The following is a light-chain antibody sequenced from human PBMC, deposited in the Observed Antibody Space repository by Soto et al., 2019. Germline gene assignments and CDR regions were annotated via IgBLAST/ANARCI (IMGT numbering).Light chain of an antibody. CDR1: NIRSKN. CDR3: QVWDSSTYVV. Sequence: SYELTQPLSVSVALGQTARITCERNNIRSKNVHWYQQKPGQAPVLVIYRDSNRPSGIPERFSGSSSGNTATLTISRAQAGDEADYYCQVWDSSTYVVFGGGTQLTVL. J-gene: IGLJ2*01. V-gene: IGLV3-9*01. CDR2: RDS.